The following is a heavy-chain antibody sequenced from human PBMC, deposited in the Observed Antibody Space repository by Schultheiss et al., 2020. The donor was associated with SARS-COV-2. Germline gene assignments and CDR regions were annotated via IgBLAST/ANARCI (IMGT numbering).Heavy chain of an antibody. J-gene: IGHJ6*02. CDR2: ISAYNGNT. D-gene: IGHD2-2*01. CDR3: ARDHKPAAMNNGMDV. V-gene: IGHV1-18*04. CDR1: GYTFTSYY. Sequence: ASVKVSCKASGYTFTSYYMHWVRQAPGQGLEWMGWISAYNGNTNYAKKIQGRVTMTTDTSTSTAYMELRSLRSDDTAVYYCARDHKPAAMNNGMDVWGQGTTVTVSS.